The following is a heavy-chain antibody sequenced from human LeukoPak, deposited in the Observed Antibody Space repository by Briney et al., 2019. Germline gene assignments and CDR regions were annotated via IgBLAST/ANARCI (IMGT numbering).Heavy chain of an antibody. J-gene: IGHJ6*02. CDR2: TYYRSKWYN. V-gene: IGHV6-1*01. CDR1: GDSVSSNSTA. D-gene: IGHD6-19*01. Sequence: SQTLSLTCVISGDSVSSNSTAWNWIRQSPSRGLEWLGRTYYRSKWYNDYAVSVKSRITINPDTSKNQFSLQLNSVTPEDTAVYYCARQYSSGWSSYYGLDVWGQGTTVTVSS. CDR3: ARQYSSGWSSYYGLDV.